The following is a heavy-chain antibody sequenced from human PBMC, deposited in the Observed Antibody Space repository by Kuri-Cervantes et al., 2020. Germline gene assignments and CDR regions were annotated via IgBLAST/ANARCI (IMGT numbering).Heavy chain of an antibody. J-gene: IGHJ6*03. CDR2: INHSGST. CDR3: ASLRSGYSYYYYMDV. V-gene: IGHV4-39*07. D-gene: IGHD5-18*01. CDR1: GGSISSSSYY. Sequence: SETLSLTCTVSGGSISSSSYYWGWIRQPPGKGLEWIGEINHSGSTNYNPSLKSRVTISVDTSKNQFSLKLSSVTAADTAVYYCASLRSGYSYYYYMDVWGKGTTVTVSS.